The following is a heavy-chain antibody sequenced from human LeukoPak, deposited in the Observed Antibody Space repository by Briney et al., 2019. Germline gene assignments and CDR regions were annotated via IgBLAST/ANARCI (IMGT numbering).Heavy chain of an antibody. D-gene: IGHD3-22*01. CDR2: IIPIFGTA. J-gene: IGHJ6*02. CDR1: GGTFSSYA. CDR3: ARPQGDSSGYLYYYYGMDV. V-gene: IGHV1-69*01. Sequence: GASVKVSCKASGGTFSSYAISWVRQAPGQGLEWMGGIIPIFGTANYAQKSQGRVTITADESTSTAYMELSSLRSEDTAVYYCARPQGDSSGYLYYYYGMDVWGQGTTVTVSS.